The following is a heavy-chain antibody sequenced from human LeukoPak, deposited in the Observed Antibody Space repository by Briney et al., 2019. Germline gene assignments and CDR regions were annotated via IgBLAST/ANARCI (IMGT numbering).Heavy chain of an antibody. J-gene: IGHJ2*01. CDR2: INPSGGST. Sequence: ASVKVSCKASGYTFTSYYMHWVRQAPGQGLEWMGIINPSGGSTSYAQKFQGRVTMTRDMSTRTVYMELSSLRSEDTAVYYCARVSGSYRSNWYFDLWGRGTLVTVSS. D-gene: IGHD1-26*01. CDR3: ARVSGSYRSNWYFDL. CDR1: GYTFTSYY. V-gene: IGHV1-46*01.